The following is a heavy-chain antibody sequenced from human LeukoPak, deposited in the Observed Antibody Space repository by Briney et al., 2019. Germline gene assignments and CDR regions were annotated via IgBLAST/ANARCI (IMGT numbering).Heavy chain of an antibody. D-gene: IGHD3-10*01. V-gene: IGHV1-2*02. CDR2: INPNSGGT. J-gene: IGHJ4*02. Sequence: ASVKVSCKASGYTFTGYYMHWLRQAPGQGLEWMGWINPNSGGTNYAQKFQGRVTMTRDTSISTAYMELSRLRSDDTAVYYCARAVNAMVRGASDYWGQGTLVTVSS. CDR3: ARAVNAMVRGASDY. CDR1: GYTFTGYY.